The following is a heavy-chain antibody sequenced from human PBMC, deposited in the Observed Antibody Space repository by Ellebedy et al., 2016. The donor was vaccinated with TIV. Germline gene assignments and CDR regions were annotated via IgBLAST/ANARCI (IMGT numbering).Heavy chain of an antibody. CDR2: IYHSGST. CDR1: GGSISSGGFS. V-gene: IGHV4-30-2*01. J-gene: IGHJ5*01. D-gene: IGHD3-10*01. Sequence: SETLSLXXAVSGGSISSGGFSWSWIRQPPGKGLEWIGYIYHSGSTSYSPSLKRRVTISVDRSENQFSLKLSSVTAADTAVYYCARYGSGSYGGWFDSWGQGTLVTVSS. CDR3: ARYGSGSYGGWFDS.